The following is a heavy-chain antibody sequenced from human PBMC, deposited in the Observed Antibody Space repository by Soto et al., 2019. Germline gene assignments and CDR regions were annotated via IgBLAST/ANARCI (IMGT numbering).Heavy chain of an antibody. D-gene: IGHD3-10*01. CDR1: GYTFTGYF. V-gene: IGHV1-2*02. CDR3: ARSIGLGEAYYFGIDV. Sequence: ASVKVSCKASGYTFTGYFMHWLRQAPGQGPEWMGWTNPHSGDTKYAQKFQDRVTMTRDTSITTAYLELRSLSSDDTAVYYCARSIGLGEAYYFGIDVWGQGTTVTVSS. J-gene: IGHJ6*02. CDR2: TNPHSGDT.